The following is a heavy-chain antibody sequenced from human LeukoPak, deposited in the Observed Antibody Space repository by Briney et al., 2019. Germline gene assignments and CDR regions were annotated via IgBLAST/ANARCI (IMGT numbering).Heavy chain of an antibody. Sequence: ASVKVSCKASGYTFTGYYMHWVRQAPGQGLEWMGWINPNSGGTNYARKFQGRVTMTRDTSISTASMELSSLRSDDTAVYYCARPPSLFRDSSGYYYGYFQHWGQGTLVTVSS. V-gene: IGHV1-2*02. CDR2: INPNSGGT. J-gene: IGHJ1*01. D-gene: IGHD3-22*01. CDR3: ARPPSLFRDSSGYYYGYFQH. CDR1: GYTFTGYY.